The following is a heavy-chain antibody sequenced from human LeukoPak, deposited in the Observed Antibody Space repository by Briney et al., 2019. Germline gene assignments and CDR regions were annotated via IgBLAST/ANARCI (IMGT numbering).Heavy chain of an antibody. J-gene: IGHJ4*02. Sequence: GGSLRLSCAASGFTFSSYNMNWVRQAPGKGLEWVSSISYSSRARYYADSVKGRFTISRDNFKDSLYLQMDSLKVDDTAVYYCARAYCSSTSCFGWGQGTLVTVSS. V-gene: IGHV3-48*01. CDR2: ISYSSRAR. D-gene: IGHD2-2*01. CDR3: ARAYCSSTSCFG. CDR1: GFTFSSYN.